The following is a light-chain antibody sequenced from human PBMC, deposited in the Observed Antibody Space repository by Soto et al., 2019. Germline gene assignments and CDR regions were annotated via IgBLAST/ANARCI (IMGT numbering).Light chain of an antibody. Sequence: HSVLTKPPSWNGSPGQSVTISCTGTSSDVGGYNYVSWYQQHPGKAPKLMIYEVSKRPSGVPDRFSGSKSGNTASLTVSGLQAEDEADYYCSSYAGSNNFEVFGTGTKVTVL. CDR1: SSDVGGYNY. J-gene: IGLJ1*01. CDR3: SSYAGSNNFEV. CDR2: EVS. V-gene: IGLV2-8*01.